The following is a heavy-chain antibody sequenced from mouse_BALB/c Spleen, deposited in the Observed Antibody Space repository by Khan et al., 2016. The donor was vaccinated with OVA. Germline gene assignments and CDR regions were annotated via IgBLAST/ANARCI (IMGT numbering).Heavy chain of an antibody. CDR3: ARRGYGNYWFAY. D-gene: IGHD2-1*01. Sequence: VQLQQPGAELVRPGALVTLSCKASGFNIRDYYMHWVKQRPDQGLELIGWIDPENGHTIYDPKFQGKASITADTSSNTAYLQLSSLTSEDTAVYYCARRGYGNYWFAYWGQGTLVTVSA. CDR1: GFNIRDYY. J-gene: IGHJ3*01. CDR2: IDPENGHT. V-gene: IGHV14-1*02.